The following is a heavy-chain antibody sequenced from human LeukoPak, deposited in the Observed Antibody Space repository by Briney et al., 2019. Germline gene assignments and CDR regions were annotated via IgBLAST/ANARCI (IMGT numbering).Heavy chain of an antibody. Sequence: KSSETLSLTCTVSGGSVSSGSYYWSWIRQPPGKGLEWIGEINHSGSTNYNPSLKSRVTISVDTSKNQFSLKLSSVTAADTAVYYCAEGGFVGFDYWGQGTLVTVSS. V-gene: IGHV4-39*07. CDR2: INHSGST. D-gene: IGHD3-16*01. CDR1: GGSVSSGSYY. CDR3: AEGGFVGFDY. J-gene: IGHJ4*02.